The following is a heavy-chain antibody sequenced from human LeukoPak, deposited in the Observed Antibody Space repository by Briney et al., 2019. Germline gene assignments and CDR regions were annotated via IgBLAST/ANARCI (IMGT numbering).Heavy chain of an antibody. J-gene: IGHJ6*04. CDR1: GFTFTTYW. CDR2: ISSSGSTI. Sequence: GGSLRLSSAASGFTFTTYWMNWVRQAPGKGLEWVSSISSSGSTIYYSDSVKGRFTISRDNAKNSLYLQMNSLRAEDTAVYYCAELGITMIGGVWGKGTTVTISS. CDR3: AELGITMIGGV. V-gene: IGHV3-48*04. D-gene: IGHD3-10*02.